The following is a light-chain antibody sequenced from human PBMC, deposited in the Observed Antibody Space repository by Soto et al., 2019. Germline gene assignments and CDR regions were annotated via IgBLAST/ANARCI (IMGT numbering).Light chain of an antibody. J-gene: IGKJ2*01. CDR1: QTINSNF. CDR3: HQYGRSPFT. Sequence: EIVLTQSPVSLSLSPGERATLSCRASQTINSNFLAWFQQKPGLAPRLLIYGASRRASGIPARFSGSVSGTDFALNISRLETEDLEVYFCHQYGRSPFTFSQGTKLQIK. CDR2: GAS. V-gene: IGKV3-20*01.